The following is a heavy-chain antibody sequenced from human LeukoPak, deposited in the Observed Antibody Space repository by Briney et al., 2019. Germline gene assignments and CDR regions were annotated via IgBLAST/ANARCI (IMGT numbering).Heavy chain of an antibody. CDR3: TTLTMIRGAHADY. V-gene: IGHV6-1*01. CDR1: GDGVSSNSAA. D-gene: IGHD3-10*01. Sequence: SQTLSLTCAISGDGVSSNSAAWNWIRQSPSRGFEWLGRTYYRSKWYNDYAVSVKSRITINPDTSRNQFSLHLNSVTPEDTAVFYCTTLTMIRGAHADYWGQGTLVTVSS. CDR2: TYYRSKWYN. J-gene: IGHJ4*02.